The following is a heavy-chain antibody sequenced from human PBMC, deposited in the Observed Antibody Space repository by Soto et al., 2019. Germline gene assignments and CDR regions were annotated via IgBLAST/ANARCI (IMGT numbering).Heavy chain of an antibody. CDR3: ARGNDYGDYAFWYFDL. D-gene: IGHD4-17*01. CDR2: IYHSGST. CDR1: GGSISSSNW. V-gene: IGHV4-4*02. J-gene: IGHJ2*01. Sequence: QVQLQESGPGLVKPSGTLSLTCAVSGGSISSSNWWSWVRQPPGKGLEWIGEIYHSGSTNYNPSLKGRVTISVDKSKNQFSLELSSVTAADTAVYYCARGNDYGDYAFWYFDLWGRGTLVTVSS.